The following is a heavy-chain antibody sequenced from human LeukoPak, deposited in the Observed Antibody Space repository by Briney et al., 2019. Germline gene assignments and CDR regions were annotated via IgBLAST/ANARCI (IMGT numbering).Heavy chain of an antibody. CDR3: ARAGERLIGIPLDY. Sequence: GGSLRLSXAASGFTFSSYEMNWVRQAPGKGLEWVSYISSTGSTIYYADSVKGRFTISRDNAKNSLYLQMNSLRAEDTAIYYCARAGERLIGIPLDYWGQGTLVTVSS. CDR1: GFTFSSYE. V-gene: IGHV3-48*03. CDR2: ISSTGSTI. J-gene: IGHJ4*02. D-gene: IGHD3-10*01.